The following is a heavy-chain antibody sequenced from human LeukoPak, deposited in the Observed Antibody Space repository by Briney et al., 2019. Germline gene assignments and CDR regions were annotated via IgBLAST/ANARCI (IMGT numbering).Heavy chain of an antibody. D-gene: IGHD1-26*01. CDR3: AKDVGKWESLHFFDY. J-gene: IGHJ4*02. Sequence: GGSLKLSCLTSGFTLSTNAMSWVRQAPGKGLEWISGISGSGASTYYADSVKGRFTISRDDSRNTLYLQMNSLRGDDTAVYYCAKDVGKWESLHFFDYWGQGTLVTVSS. CDR2: ISGSGAST. V-gene: IGHV3-23*01. CDR1: GFTLSTNA.